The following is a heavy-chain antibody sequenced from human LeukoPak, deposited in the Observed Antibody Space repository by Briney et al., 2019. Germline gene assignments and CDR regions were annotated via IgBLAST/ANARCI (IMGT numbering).Heavy chain of an antibody. CDR1: GFTFSSYA. Sequence: GGSLRLSCAASGFTFSSYAMSWVRLAPGKGLEWVSGTSGSGGSTYYADSVKGRFTISRDNAKNSLYLQMNSLRAEDTAVYYCARENYASGSYGDYWGQGTLVTVSS. J-gene: IGHJ4*02. CDR2: TSGSGGST. V-gene: IGHV3-23*01. CDR3: ARENYASGSYGDY. D-gene: IGHD3-10*01.